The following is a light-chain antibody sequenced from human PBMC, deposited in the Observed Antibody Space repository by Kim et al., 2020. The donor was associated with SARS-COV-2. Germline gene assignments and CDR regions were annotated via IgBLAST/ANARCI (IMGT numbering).Light chain of an antibody. CDR1: LGISNC. CDR2: AAS. Sequence: ASVGDSVTLTCRASLGISNCLAWYQQKPGRVPKLLIYAASTLQSGVPSRFSGSGFGTDFTLTISSLQPEDVATYYCQKYNTAPWTFGQGTKVDIK. J-gene: IGKJ1*01. V-gene: IGKV1-27*01. CDR3: QKYNTAPWT.